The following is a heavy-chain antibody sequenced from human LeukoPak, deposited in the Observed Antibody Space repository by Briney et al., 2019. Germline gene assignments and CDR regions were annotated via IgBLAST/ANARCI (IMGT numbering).Heavy chain of an antibody. V-gene: IGHV4-61*08. Sequence: SGTLSLTCTVSGGSISSGGYYWSWIRQHPGKGLEWIGYIYYSGSTYYNPSLKSRVTISVDTSKNQFSLKLSSVTAADTAVYYCARQAPTATYYDFWSGYYTSYYFDYWGQGTLVTVSS. CDR1: GGSISSGGYY. J-gene: IGHJ4*02. CDR2: IYYSGST. D-gene: IGHD3-3*01. CDR3: ARQAPTATYYDFWSGYYTSYYFDY.